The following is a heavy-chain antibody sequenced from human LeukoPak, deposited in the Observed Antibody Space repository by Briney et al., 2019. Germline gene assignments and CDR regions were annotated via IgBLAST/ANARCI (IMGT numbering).Heavy chain of an antibody. CDR2: TYYKSKWYN. Sequence: SQTLSLACAISGDSVSSNSATWNWIRQSPSRGLEWLGRTYYKSKWYNDYAVSVKSRITINSDTSKNQFSLQLNSVTPEDTAVYYCARVSSPWSPRDAFDIWGQGTMVTVSS. J-gene: IGHJ3*02. CDR1: GDSVSSNSAT. D-gene: IGHD1-26*01. CDR3: ARVSSPWSPRDAFDI. V-gene: IGHV6-1*01.